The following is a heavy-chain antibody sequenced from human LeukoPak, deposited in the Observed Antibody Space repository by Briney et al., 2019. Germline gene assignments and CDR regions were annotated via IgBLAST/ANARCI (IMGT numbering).Heavy chain of an antibody. J-gene: IGHJ6*03. V-gene: IGHV3-7*01. Sequence: PGGSLRLSCAASGFTFSSYCMSWVRQAPGKGLEWVANIKQDGSEKYYVASVKGRFTISRDNAKNSLYLQMNSLRAEDTAVYDCACYYYYYMDVWGKGATVTVSS. CDR3: ACYYYYYMDV. CDR1: GFTFSSYC. CDR2: IKQDGSEK.